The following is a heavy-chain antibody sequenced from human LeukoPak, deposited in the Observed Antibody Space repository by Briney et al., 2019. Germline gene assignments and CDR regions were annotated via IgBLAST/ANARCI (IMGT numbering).Heavy chain of an antibody. V-gene: IGHV3-33*06. CDR2: VWYDGSNK. J-gene: IGHJ4*02. CDR1: GFTFSSYG. Sequence: GRSLRLSCAAPGFTFSSYGMHWVRQAPGKGLEWVAVVWYDGSNKYYADSVKGRFTISRDNSKNTLYLQMNSLRAEDTAVYYCAKVPYCSSTSCYTPFDYWGQGTLVTVS. D-gene: IGHD2-2*02. CDR3: AKVPYCSSTSCYTPFDY.